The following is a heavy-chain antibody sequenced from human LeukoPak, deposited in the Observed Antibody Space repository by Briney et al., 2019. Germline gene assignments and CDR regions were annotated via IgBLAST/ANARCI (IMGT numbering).Heavy chain of an antibody. D-gene: IGHD3-10*01. CDR2: IYYSGST. J-gene: IGHJ4*02. Sequence: SETLSLTCTVSGGSISSYYRSWIRQPPGEGLEWIGYIYYSGSTNYNPSLKSRVTISVDTSKNQFSLKLSSVTAADTAVYYCARDRLRGVYFDYWGQGTLVTVSS. CDR3: ARDRLRGVYFDY. V-gene: IGHV4-59*01. CDR1: GGSISSYY.